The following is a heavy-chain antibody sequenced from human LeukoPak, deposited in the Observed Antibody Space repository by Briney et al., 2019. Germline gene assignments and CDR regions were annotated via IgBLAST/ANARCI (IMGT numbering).Heavy chain of an antibody. CDR1: GFSFSSYA. Sequence: GGSLKLSCATSGFSFSSYAMSWVRQAPGKGLEWVSAMSSSDDGRYYAASVRGRFTISRDTSRSTLYLQMNSLRAEDAAVYYCAKAPVTSCRGAFCYPFDYWGQGTLVTVSS. V-gene: IGHV3-23*01. CDR2: MSSSDDGR. J-gene: IGHJ4*02. CDR3: AKAPVTSCRGAFCYPFDY. D-gene: IGHD2-15*01.